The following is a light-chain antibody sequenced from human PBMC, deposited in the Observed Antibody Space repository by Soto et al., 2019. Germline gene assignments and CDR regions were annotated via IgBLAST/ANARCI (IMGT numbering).Light chain of an antibody. J-gene: IGLJ2*01. V-gene: IGLV2-14*03. Sequence: QSVLTQPASVSGSPGKSITISCTGISSDVGGYNYVSWYQHHPGKAPKLMIYDVSYRPSGVSNRFSGSKSGNTASLTISGLQAEDEADYYCSSYTSSSTHVVFGGGTKVTVL. CDR2: DVS. CDR3: SSYTSSSTHVV. CDR1: SSDVGGYNY.